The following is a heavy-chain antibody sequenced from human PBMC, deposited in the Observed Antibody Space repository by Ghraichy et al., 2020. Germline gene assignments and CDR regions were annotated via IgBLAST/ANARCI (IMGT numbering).Heavy chain of an antibody. J-gene: IGHJ3*02. CDR2: TYYRSKWYN. D-gene: IGHD5-24*01. Sequence: SQTLSLTCAISGDDVSSNSAAWNWIRQSPSRGLEWLGRTYYRSKWYNDYAVSVKSRIAINPDTSKNQFSLQLNSVTPEDTAMYYCARVGTHGRAFDIWGQGTMVTVSS. CDR3: ARVGTHGRAFDI. CDR1: GDDVSSNSAA. V-gene: IGHV6-1*01.